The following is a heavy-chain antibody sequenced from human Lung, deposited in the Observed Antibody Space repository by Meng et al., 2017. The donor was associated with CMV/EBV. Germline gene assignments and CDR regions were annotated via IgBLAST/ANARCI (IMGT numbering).Heavy chain of an antibody. J-gene: IGHJ4*02. Sequence: QLQLVESGXGVVQPGGSXRLSCAASGFSFSSYGMHWVRQAPGKGLEWVAFIRFDGGNKEYVDSVKGRFTISRDNSKITLYLQMNSLRTEDTAVYYCAKEGPSGSYRPAAGFFDYWGQGTLVTVSS. CDR3: AKEGPSGSYRPAAGFFDY. V-gene: IGHV3-30*02. CDR2: IRFDGGNK. CDR1: GFSFSSYG. D-gene: IGHD1-26*01.